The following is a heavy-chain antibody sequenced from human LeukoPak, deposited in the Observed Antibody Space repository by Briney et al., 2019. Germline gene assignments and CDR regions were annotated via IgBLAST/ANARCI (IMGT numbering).Heavy chain of an antibody. Sequence: PGGSLRLSCEVSGFTFSSYFMSWVRQAPDKGLEWVAFIRYDGSNKYFADSLKGRFTISRDNSKNTLYLQMNSLRPEDTAVYYCAKDWRRIVVVGPITRHGNYMDVWGKGTTVTISS. CDR1: GFTFSSYF. V-gene: IGHV3-30*02. CDR3: AKDWRRIVVVGPITRHGNYMDV. D-gene: IGHD2-15*01. CDR2: IRYDGSNK. J-gene: IGHJ6*03.